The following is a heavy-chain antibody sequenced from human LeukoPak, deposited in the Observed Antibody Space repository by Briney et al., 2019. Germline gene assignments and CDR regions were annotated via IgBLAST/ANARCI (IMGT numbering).Heavy chain of an antibody. CDR2: INPSGGST. D-gene: IGHD2-15*01. CDR1: GYTFTSYY. V-gene: IGHV1-46*01. Sequence: GASVKVSCKASGYTFTSYYMHWVRQAPGQGLEWMGIINPSGGSTSYAQKFQGRVTMTGDTSTSTVYMELSSLRSDDTAVYYCARDRVGGRAEYYFDYWGQGTLVTVSS. J-gene: IGHJ4*02. CDR3: ARDRVGGRAEYYFDY.